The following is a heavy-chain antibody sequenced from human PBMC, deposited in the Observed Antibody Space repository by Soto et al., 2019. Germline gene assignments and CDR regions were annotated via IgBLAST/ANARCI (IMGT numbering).Heavy chain of an antibody. J-gene: IGHJ4*02. Sequence: QVQLVQSGAEVKKPGSSVKVSCKASGGTFSSYAISWVRQAPGQGLEWMGGIIPIFGTANYAQKFQGRVTITEDETTSTAYMEMSSPRSEDTAVYYWARWPWIHAYWYFDYWGQGTLVTVSS. CDR2: IIPIFGTA. D-gene: IGHD5-18*01. CDR3: ARWPWIHAYWYFDY. CDR1: GGTFSSYA. V-gene: IGHV1-69*12.